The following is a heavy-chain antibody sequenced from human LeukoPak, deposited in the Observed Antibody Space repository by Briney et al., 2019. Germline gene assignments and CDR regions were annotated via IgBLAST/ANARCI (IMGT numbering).Heavy chain of an antibody. CDR2: IYTSGST. CDR3: IRDLYCSSTSCNDY. J-gene: IGHJ4*02. D-gene: IGHD2-2*01. Sequence: PSETLSLTCTVSGGSISSYYWSWIRQPAGKGLERIGRIYTSGSTNYNPSLKSRVTMSVDTSKNQFSLKLSSVTAADTAVYYCIRDLYCSSTSCNDYWGQGTLVTVSS. V-gene: IGHV4-4*07. CDR1: GGSISSYY.